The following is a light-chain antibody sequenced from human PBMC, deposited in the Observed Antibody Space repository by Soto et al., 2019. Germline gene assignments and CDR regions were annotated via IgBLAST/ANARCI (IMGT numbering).Light chain of an antibody. Sequence: ETVLTQSPATLSLSPGERATLSCRASQSVSSYLAWYQQKPGQAPRLLFYDASNRATGIPARFSGSGSGTDFTLTISSLEPADFAVYYCQQRSNWPLTFGGGTKV. CDR3: QQRSNWPLT. V-gene: IGKV3-11*01. CDR1: QSVSSY. J-gene: IGKJ4*01. CDR2: DAS.